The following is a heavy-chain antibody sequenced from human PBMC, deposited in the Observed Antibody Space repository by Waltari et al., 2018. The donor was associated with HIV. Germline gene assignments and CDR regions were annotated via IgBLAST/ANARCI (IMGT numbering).Heavy chain of an antibody. CDR2: IKQDGSEK. V-gene: IGHV3-7*01. D-gene: IGHD2-2*01. CDR3: ATSRTFDY. CDR1: GFMFTSYW. J-gene: IGHJ4*02. Sequence: EVLLVESGGGLVQPGGSLRLSCTASGFMFTSYWMSWVRQAPGKGLEWVASIKQDGSEKYYVDSVKGRFTISRDNAKNSLYLQMNSLRAEDTAMYYCATSRTFDYWGQGTLVTVSS.